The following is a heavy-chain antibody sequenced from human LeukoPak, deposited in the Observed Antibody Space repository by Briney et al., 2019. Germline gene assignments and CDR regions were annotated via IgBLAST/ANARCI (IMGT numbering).Heavy chain of an antibody. V-gene: IGHV4-4*07. J-gene: IGHJ3*01. CDR1: GGSISSYC. CDR3: ARRSVVVAAGDAFDV. Sequence: PSETLSLTCTVSGGSISSYCWSWIRQPAGKGLEWIGRICSGGSTNYNPSLKSRVTVSGDTSKNQFSLKLSSVTAADTAVYYCARRSVVVAAGDAFDVWGQGTMVTVSS. CDR2: ICSGGST. D-gene: IGHD6-19*01.